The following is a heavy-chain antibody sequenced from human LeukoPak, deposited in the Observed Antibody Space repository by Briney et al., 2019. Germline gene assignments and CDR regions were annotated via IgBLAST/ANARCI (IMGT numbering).Heavy chain of an antibody. D-gene: IGHD4-11*01. CDR1: GGSISSGDYY. Sequence: SETLSLTCTVSGGSISSGDYYWSWIRQPPGKGLEWIGYIYYSGSTYYNPSLKNRVTISVDTSKNQFSLKLSSVTAADTAVYYCASYSTSGFDPWGQGTLVTVSS. CDR2: IYYSGST. CDR3: ASYSTSGFDP. J-gene: IGHJ5*02. V-gene: IGHV4-30-4*08.